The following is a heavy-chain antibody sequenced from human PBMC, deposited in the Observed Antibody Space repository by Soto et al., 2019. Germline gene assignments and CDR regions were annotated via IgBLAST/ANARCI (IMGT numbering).Heavy chain of an antibody. Sequence: PGESLKISCKGSGYSFTSYWISWVRQMPGKGLEWMGRIDPSDSYTNYSPSFQGHVTISADKSISTAYLQWSSLKASDTAMYYCARGNGENSSWYVYYYYYGMDVWGQGTTVTVSS. J-gene: IGHJ6*02. D-gene: IGHD6-13*01. CDR3: ARGNGENSSWYVYYYYYGMDV. CDR2: IDPSDSYT. V-gene: IGHV5-10-1*01. CDR1: GYSFTSYW.